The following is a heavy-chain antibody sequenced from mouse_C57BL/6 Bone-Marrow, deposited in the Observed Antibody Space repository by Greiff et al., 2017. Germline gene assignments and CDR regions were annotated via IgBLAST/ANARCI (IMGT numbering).Heavy chain of an antibody. D-gene: IGHD2-5*01. J-gene: IGHJ3*01. CDR1: GYAFTNYL. CDR3: ARTAYYSKAWFAY. Sequence: QVQLKESGAELVRPGTSVKVSCKASGYAFTNYLIEWVKQRPGQGLEWIGVINPGSGGTNYNEKFKGKATLTADKSASPAYRQLSSRTYEDSEFYVCARTAYYSKAWFAYWGQGTLVTVSA. CDR2: INPGSGGT. V-gene: IGHV1-54*01.